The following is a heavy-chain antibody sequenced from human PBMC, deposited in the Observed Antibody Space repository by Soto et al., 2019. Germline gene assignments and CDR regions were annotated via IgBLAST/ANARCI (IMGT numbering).Heavy chain of an antibody. Sequence: ASVKVCCKASGYTFTSYGISWVRQAPGQGLEWMGWISAYNGNTNYAQKLQGRVTMTTDTSTSTAYMELRSLRSDDTAVYYCARVQYFSVYYYDSSGYVDYWGQGTLVSVSS. CDR3: ARVQYFSVYYYDSSGYVDY. CDR1: GYTFTSYG. J-gene: IGHJ4*02. D-gene: IGHD3-22*01. V-gene: IGHV1-18*01. CDR2: ISAYNGNT.